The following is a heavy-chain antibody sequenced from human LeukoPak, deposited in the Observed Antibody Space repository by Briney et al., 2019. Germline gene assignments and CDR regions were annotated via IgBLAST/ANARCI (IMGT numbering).Heavy chain of an antibody. CDR3: ATGSIVGDYTDLDY. V-gene: IGHV1-24*01. Sequence: ASVKVSCKVSGYTLTELSMHWVRQAPGKGLEWMGGFDSEDGEAIYAQKFQGRVTMTEDTSTDTAYMELSSLRSEDTAVYYCATGSIVGDYTDLDYWGQGTLVTVSS. J-gene: IGHJ4*02. CDR1: GYTLTELS. D-gene: IGHD1-26*01. CDR2: FDSEDGEA.